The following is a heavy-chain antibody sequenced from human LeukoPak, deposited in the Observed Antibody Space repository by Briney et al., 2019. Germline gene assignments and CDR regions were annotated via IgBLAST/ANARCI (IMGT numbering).Heavy chain of an antibody. CDR1: GGSIGSTSYY. J-gene: IGHJ4*02. CDR3: ASQLGYGSGTYYNKLFDY. D-gene: IGHD3-10*01. V-gene: IGHV4-39*01. CDR2: IYYSGTT. Sequence: PSETLSLTCTVSGGSIGSTSYYWGWIRQPPGEGLEWIGSIYYSGTTYYNPSLKSRVTISLDTSQNQFSLRLTSVTAADTAVYYCASQLGYGSGTYYNKLFDYWGQGTLLTVSS.